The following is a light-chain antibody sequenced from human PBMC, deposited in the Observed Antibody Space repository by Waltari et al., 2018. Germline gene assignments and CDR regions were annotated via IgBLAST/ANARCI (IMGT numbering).Light chain of an antibody. CDR1: QSISNF. CDR3: QQSYSPST. CDR2: AAS. J-gene: IGKJ4*01. V-gene: IGKV1-39*01. Sequence: DIQMTQSPSSLSASVGARVTITCRASQSISNFLNWYQQKPGKAPKFLIYAASSLQTGVPSRFSGSGSGTEFTLTISSLQPEDFATYYCQQSYSPSTFGGGTKVEIK.